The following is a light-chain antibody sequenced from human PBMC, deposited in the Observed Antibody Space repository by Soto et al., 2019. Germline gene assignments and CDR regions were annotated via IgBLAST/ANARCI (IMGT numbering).Light chain of an antibody. J-gene: IGKJ1*01. CDR2: AAS. CDR3: QQHNNSPWT. CDR1: QAIGKA. V-gene: IGKV1-17*01. Sequence: DIQMTQSPSSLSAAVGDRVTITCRASQAIGKALAWYQHKSGKAPQRLIYAASQNGVPSRFSGSGSGTEFTLTISSLQPEDSATYYCQQHNNSPWTFGQGTKVEIK.